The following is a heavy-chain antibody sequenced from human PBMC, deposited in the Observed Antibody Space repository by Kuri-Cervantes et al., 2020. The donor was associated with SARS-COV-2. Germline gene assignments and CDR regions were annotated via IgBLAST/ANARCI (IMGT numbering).Heavy chain of an antibody. CDR3: AGYSGYDRDFGY. J-gene: IGHJ4*02. V-gene: IGHV3-9*01. D-gene: IGHD5-12*01. CDR1: GCTFDDYA. Sequence: SLKISCAASGCTFDDYAMHWVRQAPGKGLEWVSGISWNSGSIGYADSVKGRFTISRDNSKNTLYLQMNSLRAEDTAVYYCAGYSGYDRDFGYWGQGTLVTVSS. CDR2: ISWNSGSI.